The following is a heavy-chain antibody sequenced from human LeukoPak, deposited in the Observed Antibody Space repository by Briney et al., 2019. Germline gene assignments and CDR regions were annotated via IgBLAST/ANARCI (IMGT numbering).Heavy chain of an antibody. Sequence: GGSLRLSCAASGFTFSSYGMHWVRQAPGKGLEWVAVIWYDGSNKYYADSVKGRFTISRDNSKNTLYLQMNGLRAEDTAVYYCARGNGDYYYYGMDVWGQGTTVTVSS. CDR3: ARGNGDYYYYGMDV. V-gene: IGHV3-33*01. D-gene: IGHD1-1*01. J-gene: IGHJ6*02. CDR1: GFTFSSYG. CDR2: IWYDGSNK.